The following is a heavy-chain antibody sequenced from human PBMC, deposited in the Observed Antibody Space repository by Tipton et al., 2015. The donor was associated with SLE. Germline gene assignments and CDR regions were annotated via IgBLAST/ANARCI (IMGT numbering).Heavy chain of an antibody. D-gene: IGHD3-22*01. CDR2: IYTSGST. CDR3: AGEYYYDSSGYYSTYYYYMDV. Sequence: TLSLTCTVSGGSISSGSYYWSWIRQPAGKGLEWIGRIYTSGSTNYNPSLKSRVTISVDTSKNQFSLKLSSVTAADTAVYFCAGEYYYDSSGYYSTYYYYMDVWGKGTTVTVSS. V-gene: IGHV4-61*02. CDR1: GGSISSGSYY. J-gene: IGHJ6*03.